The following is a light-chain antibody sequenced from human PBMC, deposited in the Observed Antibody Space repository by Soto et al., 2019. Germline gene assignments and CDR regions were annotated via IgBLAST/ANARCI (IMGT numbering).Light chain of an antibody. J-gene: IGKJ3*01. V-gene: IGKV1-9*01. CDR2: GAS. Sequence: IQLTQSPSSLSASVGDRVTITCRASQGISSFLAWYQQKPGRAPKLLIYGASTLQSGVPSRFSGSGSGTDFTLTISSLPPEDFATYYCQQLTSFPIAFGPGTKVEIQ. CDR3: QQLTSFPIA. CDR1: QGISSF.